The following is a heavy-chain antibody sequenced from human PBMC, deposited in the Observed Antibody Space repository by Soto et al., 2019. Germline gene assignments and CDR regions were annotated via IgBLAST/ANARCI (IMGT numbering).Heavy chain of an antibody. CDR1: GYNLTEFS. J-gene: IGHJ4*02. V-gene: IGHV1-24*01. D-gene: IGHD3-22*01. CDR2: FEPEDGEA. CDR3: ATDESHGYYTCDY. Sequence: QVHLVQSGAEVKKPGASMKFSCEVSGYNLTEFSMHWVRQSPGKGLEWMGVFEPEDGEAIYAPKFQGSVTLTEDTSTGTAYLELSILTSEDTAIYYCATDESHGYYTCDYWGQGSLVTVSS.